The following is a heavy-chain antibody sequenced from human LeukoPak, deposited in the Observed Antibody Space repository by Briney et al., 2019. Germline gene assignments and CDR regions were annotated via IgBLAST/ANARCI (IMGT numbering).Heavy chain of an antibody. CDR3: ARSYYYDSSGYYPSNFDY. Sequence: SGPALVKPTQTLTLTCTFSGFSLSTSGVRVSWIRQPPGKALEWLARIDWDDDKFYSTSLKTRLTISKDTSKNQVVLTMTNMDPVDTATYYCARSYYYDSSGYYPSNFDYWGQGTLVTVSS. J-gene: IGHJ4*02. CDR2: IDWDDDK. V-gene: IGHV2-70*04. D-gene: IGHD3-22*01. CDR1: GFSLSTSGVR.